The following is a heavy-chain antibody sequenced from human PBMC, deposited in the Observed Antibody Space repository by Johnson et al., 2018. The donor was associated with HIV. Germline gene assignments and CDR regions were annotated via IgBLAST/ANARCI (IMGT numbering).Heavy chain of an antibody. V-gene: IGHV3-11*04. CDR1: GFIFSDYY. Sequence: QVQLVESGGGLVKPGGSLRPSCAASGFIFSDYYMNWIRQAPGKGLAWVSYISSSGSSIFYADSVKGRFPISRDNAENSLYLQMNSLRAEDTAVYYCARDGGVAAAVGVVAFDIWGQGTLVTVSS. CDR2: ISSSGSSI. J-gene: IGHJ3*02. D-gene: IGHD6-13*01. CDR3: ARDGGVAAAVGVVAFDI.